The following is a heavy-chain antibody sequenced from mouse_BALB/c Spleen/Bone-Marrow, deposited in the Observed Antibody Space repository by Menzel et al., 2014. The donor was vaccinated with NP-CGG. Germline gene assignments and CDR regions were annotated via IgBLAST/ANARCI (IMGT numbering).Heavy chain of an antibody. CDR1: GYTFTSSW. V-gene: IGHV1S130*01. Sequence: QVQLQQSGSVLVRPGASVKLSCKASGYTFTSSWMHWAKQRPGQGLEWIGEIHPNSGNTNYNEKFKGKATPTVDTSSSTAYVDLSSLTSEDSAVYYCARSGLDYWGQGTTLTVSS. CDR3: ARSGLDY. J-gene: IGHJ2*01. CDR2: IHPNSGNT. D-gene: IGHD4-1*01.